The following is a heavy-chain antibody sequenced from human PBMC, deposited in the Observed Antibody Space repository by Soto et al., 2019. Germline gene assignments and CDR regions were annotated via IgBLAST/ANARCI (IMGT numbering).Heavy chain of an antibody. V-gene: IGHV1-18*04. CDR3: ARSGHCSSTSCYVVEDV. Sequence: QVQLVQSGAEVKKPGASVKVSCKASGYTFTSYGISWVRQAPGQGLEWMGWISAYNGNTNYAQKLHGRVTMTTDTSTSTAYMELRSLRSDDTAVYYCARSGHCSSTSCYVVEDVWGQGTTVTVSS. CDR2: ISAYNGNT. CDR1: GYTFTSYG. D-gene: IGHD2-2*03. J-gene: IGHJ6*02.